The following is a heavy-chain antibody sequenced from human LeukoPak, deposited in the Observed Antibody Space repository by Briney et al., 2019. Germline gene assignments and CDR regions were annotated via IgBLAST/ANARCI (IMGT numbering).Heavy chain of an antibody. CDR2: ISAYNGNT. CDR1: GYTFTSYG. Sequence: ASVKVSCKASGYTFTSYGISWVRQAPGQGLEWMGWISAYNGNTNYAQKLQGRVTMTTDTSTSTAYMELRSLRSDDTAVYYCARMTTVIANYDAFDSWGQGIMVTVSS. D-gene: IGHD4-17*01. J-gene: IGHJ3*02. CDR3: ARMTTVIANYDAFDS. V-gene: IGHV1-18*01.